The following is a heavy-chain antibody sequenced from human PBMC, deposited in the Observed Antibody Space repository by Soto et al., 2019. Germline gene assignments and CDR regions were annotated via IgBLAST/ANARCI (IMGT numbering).Heavy chain of an antibody. Sequence: EVQLLESGGGLVQPGGSLRLSCAASGFTFSSYAMSWVRQAPGKGLEWVSAISGSGGSTYYADSVKGRFTISRDNSKNTLYLQMNSLRAEYTAVYYCAKDGNGYCSSTSCYLVYWGQGTLVTVSS. CDR3: AKDGNGYCSSTSCYLVY. CDR1: GFTFSSYA. J-gene: IGHJ4*02. CDR2: ISGSGGST. V-gene: IGHV3-23*01. D-gene: IGHD2-2*03.